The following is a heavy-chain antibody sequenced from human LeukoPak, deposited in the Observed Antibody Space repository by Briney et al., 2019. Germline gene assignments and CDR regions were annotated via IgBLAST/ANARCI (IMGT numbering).Heavy chain of an antibody. J-gene: IGHJ4*02. V-gene: IGHV3-23*01. CDR3: ATARYF. CDR2: ISSSGGST. Sequence: GGSPRLSCAASGFTFSNSAMSWVRQAPGKGLEWVSAISSSGGSTYYADSVKGRFTISRDNSKNTLYLQMNSLRDEDTAVYYCATARYFWGQGTPVTVSS. CDR1: GFTFSNSA.